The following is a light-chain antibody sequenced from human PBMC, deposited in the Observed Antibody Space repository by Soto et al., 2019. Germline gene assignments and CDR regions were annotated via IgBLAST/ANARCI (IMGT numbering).Light chain of an antibody. CDR1: SSNIGAGYD. CDR3: QSYDSSLSGYV. J-gene: IGLJ1*01. Sequence: QSVLTQPPSVSGAPGQRVTISRTGSSSNIGAGYDVHWYQQLPGTAPKPLIYGNSNRPSGVPDRFSGSKSGTSASLAITGIQAEDEADYYCQSYDSSLSGYVFGTGTKVTVL. CDR2: GNS. V-gene: IGLV1-40*01.